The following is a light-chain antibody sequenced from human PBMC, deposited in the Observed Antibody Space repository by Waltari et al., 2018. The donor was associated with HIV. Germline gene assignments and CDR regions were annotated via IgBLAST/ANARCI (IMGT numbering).Light chain of an antibody. Sequence: QSMLTQPPSVSAAPGQKVTISCSGTSSNIGTTYVSCSQHPPGTAPKLLIYDNNKRPSGIPDRFSGSKSGTSATLGITGLQTGDEADYYCGTWDSSLSPFWVFGGGTKLTVL. CDR2: DNN. CDR3: GTWDSSLSPFWV. V-gene: IGLV1-51*01. J-gene: IGLJ3*02. CDR1: SSNIGTTY.